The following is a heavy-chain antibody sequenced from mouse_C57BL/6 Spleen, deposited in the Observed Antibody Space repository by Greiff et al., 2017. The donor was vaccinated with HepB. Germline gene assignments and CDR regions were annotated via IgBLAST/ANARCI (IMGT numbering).Heavy chain of an antibody. D-gene: IGHD2-3*01. V-gene: IGHV1-18*01. J-gene: IGHJ3*01. CDR3: ARSEDGYPPWFAY. CDR2: INPNNGGT. CDR1: GYTFTDYN. Sequence: EVQLQQSGPELVKPGASVKIPCKASGYTFTDYNMDWVKQSHGKSLEWIGDINPNNGGTIYNQKFKGKATLTVDKSSSPAYMELRSLTSEDTAVYYCARSEDGYPPWFAYWGQGTLVTVSA.